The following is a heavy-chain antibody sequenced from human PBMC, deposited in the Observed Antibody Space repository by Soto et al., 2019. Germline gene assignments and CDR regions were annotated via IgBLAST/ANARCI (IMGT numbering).Heavy chain of an antibody. V-gene: IGHV3-43*01. CDR2: LSWDGGTT. D-gene: IGHD5-12*01. Sequence: EVMLEESGGAVVQPGGSLRLSCVVYGFTFEEHTIHWVRQAPGKGLEWISLLSWDGGTTYYAESVKGRFTISRDSGTNSVFLQMDSLRSEDTALYYCTRVQKKYRTTSGVDFDSWGQGTQGTVSS. CDR3: TRVQKKYRTTSGVDFDS. CDR1: GFTFEEHT. J-gene: IGHJ4*02.